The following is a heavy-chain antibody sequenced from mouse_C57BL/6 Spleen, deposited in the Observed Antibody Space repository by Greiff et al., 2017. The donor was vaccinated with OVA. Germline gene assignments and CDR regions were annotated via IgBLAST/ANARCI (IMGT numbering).Heavy chain of an antibody. Sequence: VQLQESGAELVKPGASVKMSCKASGYTFTTYRIEWMKQRHGKSLEWIGNFHPYNDDTTYNEKFKGKATLTVEKSSNTVYMELSRLTADDSAVYYCARGLQRDGRYFDVWGKGTTVTVSS. CDR3: ARGLQRDGRYFDV. CDR2: FHPYNDDT. J-gene: IGHJ1*03. D-gene: IGHD1-1*01. V-gene: IGHV1-47*01. CDR1: GYTFTTYR.